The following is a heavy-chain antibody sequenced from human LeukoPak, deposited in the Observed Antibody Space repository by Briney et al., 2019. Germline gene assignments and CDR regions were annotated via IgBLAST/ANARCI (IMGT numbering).Heavy chain of an antibody. V-gene: IGHV4-61*10. D-gene: IGHD5-18*01. Sequence: SETLSLTCTVSGGSISSGSYYWSWIRQPAGKGLEWIGEINHSGSTNYNPSLKSRVTISVDTSKNQFSLKLSSVTAADTAVYYCASQLDHVDTPMVRHDYWGQGTLVTVSS. J-gene: IGHJ4*02. CDR1: GGSISSGSYY. CDR2: INHSGST. CDR3: ASQLDHVDTPMVRHDY.